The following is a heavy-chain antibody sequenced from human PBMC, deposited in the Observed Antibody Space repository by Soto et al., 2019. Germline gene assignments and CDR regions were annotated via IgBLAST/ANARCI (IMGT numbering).Heavy chain of an antibody. D-gene: IGHD3-22*01. J-gene: IGHJ4*02. Sequence: EASVKVSCKTSGYVFTGYYLHWVRQAPGQGLELMGWINCRSGGTTYTQKFQGRVTLTMDTSTSTAYMELSSLISDDTALYYCMRGASARDSSGYPYYFDPWGQGTLVTVYS. CDR3: MRGASARDSSGYPYYFDP. CDR1: GYVFTGYY. V-gene: IGHV1-2*02. CDR2: INCRSGGT.